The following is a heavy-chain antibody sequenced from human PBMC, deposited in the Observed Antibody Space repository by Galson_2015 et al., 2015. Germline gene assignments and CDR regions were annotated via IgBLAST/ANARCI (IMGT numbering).Heavy chain of an antibody. Sequence: QSGAEVTKPGESLKISCKGSGYIFASYWIGWVRQMPGKGLEWMGIIYPGDSDTRYSPSFQGQVTISIDKSISTAYLQWSSLKASDTALYYCARPRSASKGSFDSWGQGTLVPVSS. J-gene: IGHJ4*02. D-gene: IGHD3-3*01. CDR2: IYPGDSDT. CDR1: GYIFASYW. V-gene: IGHV5-51*01. CDR3: ARPRSASKGSFDS.